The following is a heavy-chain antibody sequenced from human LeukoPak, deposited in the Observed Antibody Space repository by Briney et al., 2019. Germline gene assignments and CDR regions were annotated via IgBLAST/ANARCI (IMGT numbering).Heavy chain of an antibody. Sequence: SETLSLTCTVSGGSISSDAYYWSWIRQPPGKGLEWIGYIFHSGSTYYNPSLMSRVTISVDRSKNQFSLNLSSVTAADTAVYYCARMATSYYYYMDVWGKGTTVTVSS. CDR3: ARMATSYYYYMDV. J-gene: IGHJ6*03. V-gene: IGHV4-30-2*01. CDR2: IFHSGST. CDR1: GGSISSDAYY. D-gene: IGHD5-24*01.